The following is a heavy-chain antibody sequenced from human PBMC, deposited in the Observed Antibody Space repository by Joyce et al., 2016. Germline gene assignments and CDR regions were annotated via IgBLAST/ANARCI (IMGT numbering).Heavy chain of an antibody. D-gene: IGHD1-7*01. Sequence: EVQLLQSGAEVKKPGESLTISCKGSGYSFSNYWIGWVRQMPGKGLEWMGIIYPYDSDTRYSPSFQGQVTISVDKSIGLAYLQWSSLKASDTAMYYCARLWAMRGGTDHWGQGTQVTVSS. V-gene: IGHV5-51*01. CDR2: IYPYDSDT. J-gene: IGHJ4*02. CDR3: ARLWAMRGGTDH. CDR1: GYSFSNYW.